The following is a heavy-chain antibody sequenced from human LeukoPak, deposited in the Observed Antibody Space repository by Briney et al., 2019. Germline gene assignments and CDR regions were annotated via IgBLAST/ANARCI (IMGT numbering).Heavy chain of an antibody. CDR1: RFTFSSYA. CDR2: ISYDGSNK. CDR3: ARGSYSSSLGY. J-gene: IGHJ4*02. Sequence: GGSLRLSCAASRFTFSSYAMHWVRQAPGKGLEWVAVISYDGSNKYYADSVKGRFTISRDNSKNTLYLQMNSLRAEDTAVYYCARGSYSSSLGYWGQGTLVTVSS. D-gene: IGHD6-13*01. V-gene: IGHV3-30-3*01.